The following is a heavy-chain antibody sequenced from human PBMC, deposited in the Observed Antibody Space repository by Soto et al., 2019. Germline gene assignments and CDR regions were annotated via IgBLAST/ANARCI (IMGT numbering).Heavy chain of an antibody. CDR3: AKARCSTTNRYAPDY. CDR1: GFTFSTYT. J-gene: IGHJ4*02. D-gene: IGHD2-2*01. Sequence: GGSLRLSCAASGFTFSTYTMSWVRRAPRKGLEWVSAISGSGASPSYADSVQGRFTISRDNPKRTLYLQMNNLRAEDTAVYYCAKARCSTTNRYAPDYRGQGTLVTVAS. CDR2: ISGSGASP. V-gene: IGHV3-23*01.